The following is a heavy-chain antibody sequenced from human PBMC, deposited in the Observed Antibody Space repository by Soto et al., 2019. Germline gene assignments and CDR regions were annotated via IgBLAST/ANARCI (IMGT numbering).Heavy chain of an antibody. Sequence: PGESLKISCKGSGYNFTSYWIGWVRQMPGKGLEWMGIIYPGDSDTRYSPSFQGQVTISADKSISTAYLQWSSLKASDTAMYYCARTSADGKYYYGMDVWGQGTTVTSP. D-gene: IGHD6-13*01. CDR1: GYNFTSYW. V-gene: IGHV5-51*01. CDR2: IYPGDSDT. CDR3: ARTSADGKYYYGMDV. J-gene: IGHJ6*02.